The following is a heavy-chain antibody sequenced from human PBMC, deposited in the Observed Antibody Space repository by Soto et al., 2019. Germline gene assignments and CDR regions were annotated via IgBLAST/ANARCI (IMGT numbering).Heavy chain of an antibody. CDR3: ARDSDSGTTPEF. CDR2: IYYSGST. D-gene: IGHD1-26*01. CDR1: VGSISSGGYY. J-gene: IGHJ4*02. Sequence: SENLCVTSIFSVGSISSGGYYWSWIRQHPGKGLEWIGYIYYSGSTYYNPSLKSRVTISVDTSKNQFSLKLSSVTAADTAVYYCARDSDSGTTPEFWGQVTLVTVSS. V-gene: IGHV4-31*03.